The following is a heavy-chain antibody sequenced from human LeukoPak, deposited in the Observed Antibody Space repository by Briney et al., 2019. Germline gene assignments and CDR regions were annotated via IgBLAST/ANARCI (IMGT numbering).Heavy chain of an antibody. CDR1: GFSFSSYA. Sequence: AGGSLRLSCAASGFSFSSYAMHWVRQAPGKGLEWVAVISYDGSNKYYADSVKGRFTISRDNSKNTLYLQMNSLRAEDTAVYYCARDPIAVAGTSGYFQHWGQGTLVTVSS. CDR2: ISYDGSNK. J-gene: IGHJ1*01. D-gene: IGHD6-19*01. CDR3: ARDPIAVAGTSGYFQH. V-gene: IGHV3-30-3*01.